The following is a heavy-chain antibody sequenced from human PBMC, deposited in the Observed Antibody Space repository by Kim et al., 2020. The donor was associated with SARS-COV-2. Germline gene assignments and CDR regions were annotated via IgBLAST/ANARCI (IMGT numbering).Heavy chain of an antibody. CDR2: T. J-gene: IGHJ4*02. CDR3: AKVSGSYSFDY. D-gene: IGHD1-26*01. Sequence: TYYADSVKSRFTITRDNSKNTLYLQMNSLRDEDTAVYYCAKVSGSYSFDYWGQGTLVTVSS. V-gene: IGHV3-23*01.